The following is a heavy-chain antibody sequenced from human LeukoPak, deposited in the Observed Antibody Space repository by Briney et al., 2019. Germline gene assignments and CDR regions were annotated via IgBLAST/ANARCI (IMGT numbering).Heavy chain of an antibody. J-gene: IGHJ4*02. CDR2: IVVGSGNT. D-gene: IGHD1-26*01. CDR3: AAVLTNDGATRDY. V-gene: IGHV1-58*02. Sequence: ASVKVSCKASGFTFTSSAMQWVRQARGQRLEWIGWIVVGSGNTNYAQKFQERVTITRDMSTSTAYMELSGLRSEDTAVYYCAAVLTNDGATRDYWGQGTLVTVSS. CDR1: GFTFTSSA.